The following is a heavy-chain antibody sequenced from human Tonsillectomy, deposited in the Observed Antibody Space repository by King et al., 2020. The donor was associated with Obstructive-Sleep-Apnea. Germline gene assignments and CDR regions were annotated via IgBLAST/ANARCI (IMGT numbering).Heavy chain of an antibody. D-gene: IGHD6-13*01. CDR3: ARDHSSSWYTNTLDYLDY. J-gene: IGHJ4*02. V-gene: IGHV4-31*03. Sequence: QLQESGPGLVKPSQTLSLTCTVSGASIRSGGYYWNWIRQHPGKGLEWIGYIYYRGSTYYNPSLKSRVIISVDTSKNQFSLKMSSVTAADTPVYYCARDHSSSWYTNTLDYLDYWGQGTLVTVSS. CDR1: GASIRSGGYY. CDR2: IYYRGST.